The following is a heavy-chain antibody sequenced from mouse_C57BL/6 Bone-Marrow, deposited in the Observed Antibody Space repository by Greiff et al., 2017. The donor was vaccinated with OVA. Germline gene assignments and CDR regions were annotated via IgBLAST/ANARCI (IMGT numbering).Heavy chain of an antibody. CDR2: ISNLAYSI. V-gene: IGHV5-15*01. J-gene: IGHJ3*01. CDR1: GFTFSDYG. CDR3: ARLHYGISFVY. D-gene: IGHD2-1*01. Sequence: DVKLVESGGGLVQPGGSLKLSCAASGFTFSDYGMAWVRQAPRKGPAWVAFISNLAYSIYYADTVTGRFTISRENAKNTLYLEMSSLRSEDTAMYYCARLHYGISFVYWGEGTLVTVSA.